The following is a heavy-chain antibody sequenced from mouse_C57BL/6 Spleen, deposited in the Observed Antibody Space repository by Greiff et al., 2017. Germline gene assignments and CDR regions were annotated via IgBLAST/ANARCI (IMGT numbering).Heavy chain of an antibody. J-gene: IGHJ4*01. CDR3: AIILLGYYAMDY. D-gene: IGHD1-1*01. V-gene: IGHV1-53*01. CDR1: GYTFTSYW. Sequence: VQLQESGTELVKPGASVKLSCKASGYTFTSYWMHWVKQRPGQGLEWIGNINPSNGGTNYNEKFKSKATLTVDKSSSTAYMQLSSLTSEDSAVYYCAIILLGYYAMDYWGQGTSVTVSS. CDR2: INPSNGGT.